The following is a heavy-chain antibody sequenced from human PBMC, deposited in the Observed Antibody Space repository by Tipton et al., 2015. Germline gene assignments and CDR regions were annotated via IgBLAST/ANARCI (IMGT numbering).Heavy chain of an antibody. CDR1: SDSISKYY. V-gene: IGHV4-59*08. Sequence: LRLSCSVSSDSISKYYWSWIRQPPGKELEWIGYIQYSGSTNYNPSLKSRVTISIDRFKNPFSLKLTSVTAADTAVYYCARRLPYVEWSKVYYFDYWGQGSPVTVSP. D-gene: IGHD2-8*01. CDR3: ARRLPYVEWSKVYYFDY. J-gene: IGHJ4*02. CDR2: IQYSGST.